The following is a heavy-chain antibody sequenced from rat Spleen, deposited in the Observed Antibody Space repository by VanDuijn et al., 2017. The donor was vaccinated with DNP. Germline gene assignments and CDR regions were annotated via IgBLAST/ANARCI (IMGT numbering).Heavy chain of an antibody. D-gene: IGHD1-1*01. CDR3: TRDPTTSGDGYYFDY. CDR1: GFTFSDHN. CDR2: IIYDGSRT. Sequence: EVQLVETGGGLVQPGRSLKLSCVASGFTFSDHNMAWVRQAPKKGLEWVATIIYDGSRTYYRDSVKGRFSISRENARSTLYLQVNSLRSEDTATYYCTRDPTTSGDGYYFDYWGLGVMVTVSS. J-gene: IGHJ2*01. V-gene: IGHV5-7*01.